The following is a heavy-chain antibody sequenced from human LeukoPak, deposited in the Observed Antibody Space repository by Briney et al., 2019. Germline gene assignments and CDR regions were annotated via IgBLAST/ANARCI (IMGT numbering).Heavy chain of an antibody. CDR3: ARDPRPGLLWFGESPNWFDP. J-gene: IGHJ5*02. V-gene: IGHV1-18*01. Sequence: GASVKVSCKASGYTFTSYGISWVRQAPGQGLEWMGWISAYNGNTNYAQKLQGRVTMTTDTSTSIAYMELRSLRSDDTAVYYCARDPRPGLLWFGESPNWFDPWGQGTLVTVSS. CDR2: ISAYNGNT. D-gene: IGHD3-10*01. CDR1: GYTFTSYG.